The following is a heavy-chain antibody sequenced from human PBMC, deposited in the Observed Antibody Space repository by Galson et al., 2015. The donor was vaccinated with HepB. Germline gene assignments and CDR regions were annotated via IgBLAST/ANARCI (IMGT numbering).Heavy chain of an antibody. D-gene: IGHD6-25*01. CDR3: ARDSSGWNEKNRFDP. J-gene: IGHJ5*02. V-gene: IGHV1-2*02. CDR2: INPNSGGT. Sequence: SVKVSCKASGYTFSDYYIYWVRQAPGQGLEWMGWINPNSGGTNCAQNFQDTVTMTSDTSISTAYMELSSLRFDDTAVYYCARDSSGWNEKNRFDPWGQGSLVIVSS. CDR1: GYTFSDYY.